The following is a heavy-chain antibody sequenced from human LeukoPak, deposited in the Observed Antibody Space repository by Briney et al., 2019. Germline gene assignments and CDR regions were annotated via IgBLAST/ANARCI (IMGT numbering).Heavy chain of an antibody. Sequence: ASVKVSCKASGYTFTSYGISWVRQAPGQGLEWMGWISAYNGNTNYAQKLQGRVTMTTDTSTSTAYMELRSLRSDDTAVYYCARSSVDSSGYWDAFDIWGQGTMVTVSS. CDR1: GYTFTSYG. D-gene: IGHD3-22*01. CDR2: ISAYNGNT. J-gene: IGHJ3*02. CDR3: ARSSVDSSGYWDAFDI. V-gene: IGHV1-18*01.